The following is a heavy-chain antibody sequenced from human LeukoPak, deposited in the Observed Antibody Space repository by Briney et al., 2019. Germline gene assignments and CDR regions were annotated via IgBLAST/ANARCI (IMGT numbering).Heavy chain of an antibody. CDR1: GFTFGDYA. Sequence: GGSLRLSCTASGFTFGDYAMSWVRQAPGKGLEWVGFIRSKAYGGTTEYAASVKGRFTISRDDSKSIAYLQMNSLKTEDTAVYYCTRDFSSSWYGGYFDYWGQGTLVTVSS. V-gene: IGHV3-49*04. D-gene: IGHD6-13*01. CDR3: TRDFSSSWYGGYFDY. J-gene: IGHJ4*02. CDR2: IRSKAYGGTT.